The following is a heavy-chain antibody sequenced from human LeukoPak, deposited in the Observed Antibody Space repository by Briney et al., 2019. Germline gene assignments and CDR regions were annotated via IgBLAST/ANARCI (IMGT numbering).Heavy chain of an antibody. D-gene: IGHD2-15*01. Sequence: PGGSLRLSCAASEFPFSRFAMSWVRQAPGKGLEWVGFIRSKAYGGTTEYAASVKGRFTISRDDSKSIAYLQMNSLKTEDTAVYYCTRRGGMAPVDYWGQGTLVTVSS. CDR1: EFPFSRFA. CDR2: IRSKAYGGTT. J-gene: IGHJ4*02. V-gene: IGHV3-49*04. CDR3: TRRGGMAPVDY.